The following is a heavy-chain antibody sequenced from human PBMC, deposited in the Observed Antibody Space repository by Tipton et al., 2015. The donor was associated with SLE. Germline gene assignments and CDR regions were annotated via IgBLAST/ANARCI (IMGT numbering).Heavy chain of an antibody. CDR2: ISGSGGST. Sequence: SLRLSCAASGFTFSSYAMSWVRQAPGKGLEWVSAISGSGGSTYYADSVKGRFTISRHNSKNTLYLQMNSLRAEDTAVYYCARAGLGVPGYFDYWGQGTLVTVSS. D-gene: IGHD2-2*01. CDR1: GFTFSSYA. V-gene: IGHV3-23*01. CDR3: ARAGLGVPGYFDY. J-gene: IGHJ4*02.